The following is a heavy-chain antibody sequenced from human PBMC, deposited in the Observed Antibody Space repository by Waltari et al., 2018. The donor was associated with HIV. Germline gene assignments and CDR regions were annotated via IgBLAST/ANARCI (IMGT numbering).Heavy chain of an antibody. J-gene: IGHJ4*02. D-gene: IGHD1-26*01. CDR3: ARGNSGSYSY. Sequence: QVQLVQSGAEVKKPGSSVKVSCKASGGTFGSYPISWVRQAPGQGLEWMGRIIPLLGITNYAQKFQGRVTNTADESASTAYMELSSLRSEDTAVYYCARGNSGSYSYWGQGTLITVSS. CDR2: IIPLLGIT. V-gene: IGHV1-69*02. CDR1: GGTFGSYP.